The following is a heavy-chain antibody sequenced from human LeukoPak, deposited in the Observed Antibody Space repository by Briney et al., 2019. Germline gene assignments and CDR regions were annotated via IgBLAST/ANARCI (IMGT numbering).Heavy chain of an antibody. CDR1: GGSFSGYY. J-gene: IGHJ4*02. V-gene: IGHV4-34*01. CDR3: ARGPPPDDCSGGSCYGGQFDY. Sequence: SETLSLACAVYGGSFSGYYWSWIRQPPGKGLEWIGEINHSGSTNYNPSLKSRVTISVDTSKNQFSLKLSSVTAADTAVYYCARGPPPDDCSGGSCYGGQFDYWGQGTLVTVSS. CDR2: INHSGST. D-gene: IGHD2-15*01.